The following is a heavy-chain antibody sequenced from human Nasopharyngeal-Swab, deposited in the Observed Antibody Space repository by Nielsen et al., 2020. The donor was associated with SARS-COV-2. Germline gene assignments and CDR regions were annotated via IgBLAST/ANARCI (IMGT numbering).Heavy chain of an antibody. Sequence: VGQAAGRGLGWVSSISSSSSYIYYADSVKGRFTISRDNAKNSLYLQMNSLRAEDTAVYYCAREPVVVPAAPSYGMDVWGQGTTVTVSS. CDR2: ISSSSSYI. CDR3: AREPVVVPAAPSYGMDV. V-gene: IGHV3-21*01. J-gene: IGHJ6*02. D-gene: IGHD2-2*01.